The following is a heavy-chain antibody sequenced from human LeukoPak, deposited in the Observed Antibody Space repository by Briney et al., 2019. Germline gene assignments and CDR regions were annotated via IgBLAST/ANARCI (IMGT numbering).Heavy chain of an antibody. CDR3: ARSGVGATRFAY. CDR1: GGSFSGYY. Sequence: PSETLSLPCAVYGGSFSGYYWSWIRQPPGKGLEWIGEINHSGSTNYNPSLKSRVTISVDTSKNQFSLKLSSVTAADTAVYYCARSGVGATRFAYWGQGTLVTVSS. CDR2: INHSGST. J-gene: IGHJ4*02. D-gene: IGHD1-26*01. V-gene: IGHV4-34*01.